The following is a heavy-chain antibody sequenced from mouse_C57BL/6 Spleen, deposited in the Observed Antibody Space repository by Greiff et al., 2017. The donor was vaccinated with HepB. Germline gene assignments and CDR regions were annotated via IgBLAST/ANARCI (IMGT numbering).Heavy chain of an antibody. V-gene: IGHV1-80*01. J-gene: IGHJ2*01. Sequence: QVQLQQSGAELVKPGASVKISCKASGYAFSSYWMNWVKQRPGKGLEWIGQIYPGDGDTNYNGKFKGKATLTADKSSSTAYMQLSSLTSEDSAVYFCAIQTAQGAPYYFDYWGQGTTLTVSS. CDR2: IYPGDGDT. CDR1: GYAFSSYW. D-gene: IGHD3-2*02. CDR3: AIQTAQGAPYYFDY.